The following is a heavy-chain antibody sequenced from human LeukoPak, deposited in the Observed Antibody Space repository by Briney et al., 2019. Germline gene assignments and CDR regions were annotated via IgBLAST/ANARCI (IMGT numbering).Heavy chain of an antibody. CDR2: ISGSGGST. D-gene: IGHD5-12*01. CDR3: AKDSGYDAYDFNYFDY. Sequence: GGSLRLSCAASGFTFSSYAMSWVRQAPGKGLEWVSAISGSGGSTYYADSVKGRFTISRDNSKNTLYLQMNSLRAEDTAVYYCAKDSGYDAYDFNYFDYWGQGTLVTVSS. V-gene: IGHV3-23*01. J-gene: IGHJ4*02. CDR1: GFTFSSYA.